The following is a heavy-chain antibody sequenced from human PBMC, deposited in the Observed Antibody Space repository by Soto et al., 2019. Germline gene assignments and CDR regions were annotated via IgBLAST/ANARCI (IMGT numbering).Heavy chain of an antibody. V-gene: IGHV3-7*02. CDR1: GFTFSSYW. D-gene: IGHD6-19*01. CDR3: ASGSGWLVDS. J-gene: IGHJ4*02. Sequence: EVQLVESGGGLVQPGGSLRLSCAASGFTFSSYWMTWFRQAPGKGLELVANIKQDGSEKDYVDSVKGRFTISRDNAKNSLYLQMNSLRAEDTARYYCASGSGWLVDSWGQGTLVTVSS. CDR2: IKQDGSEK.